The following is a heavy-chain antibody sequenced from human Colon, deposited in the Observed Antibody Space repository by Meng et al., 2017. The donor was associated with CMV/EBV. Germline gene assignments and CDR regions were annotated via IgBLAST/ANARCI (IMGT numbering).Heavy chain of an antibody. V-gene: IGHV5-51*01. CDR3: ARSHKASCGGNCYIYYFDF. D-gene: IGHD2-21*01. Sequence: GGSLRLSCKASGYSFTSDWIGWVRQMPGKGLEWMGVIYPSDSDAKYSPSFEGQVTISVDKSISTAYLQWSSLKASDTAMYYCARSHKASCGGNCYIYYFDFWGQGTLVTVSS. J-gene: IGHJ4*01. CDR2: IYPSDSDA. CDR1: GYSFTSDW.